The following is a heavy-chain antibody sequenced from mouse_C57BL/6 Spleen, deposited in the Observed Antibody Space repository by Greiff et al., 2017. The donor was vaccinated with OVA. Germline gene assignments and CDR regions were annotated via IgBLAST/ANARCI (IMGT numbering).Heavy chain of an antibody. CDR1: GFNITDDY. Sequence: VQLKESGAELVKPGASVKLSCTASGFNITDDYMHWVKQRPEQGLEWIGWIDPESGATEYASKFQGKATITADTSSNTAYLQLSSLTSEDTAVYYCRLWLRPSYYFDYWGQGTTLTVSS. CDR2: IDPESGAT. J-gene: IGHJ2*01. D-gene: IGHD2-2*01. CDR3: RLWLRPSYYFDY. V-gene: IGHV14-4*01.